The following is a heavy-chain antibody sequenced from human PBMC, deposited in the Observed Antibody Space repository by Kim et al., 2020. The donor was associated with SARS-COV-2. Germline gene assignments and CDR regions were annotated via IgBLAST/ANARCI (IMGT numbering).Heavy chain of an antibody. CDR2: T. Sequence: TFYNPSLQSRVSMSVDTSQNQFSLRLSSVTGADAAVYYCASEPISGTPFDYWGQGILVTVSS. CDR3: ASEPISGTPFDY. J-gene: IGHJ4*02. D-gene: IGHD6-25*01. V-gene: IGHV4-31*02.